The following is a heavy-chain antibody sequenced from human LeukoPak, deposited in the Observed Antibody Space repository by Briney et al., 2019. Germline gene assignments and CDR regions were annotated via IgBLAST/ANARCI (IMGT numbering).Heavy chain of an antibody. D-gene: IGHD3-10*01. Sequence: PGGSLRLSCAASGFTFSSYSMNWVRQAPGKGLEWVSYISSSSSTIYYADSVKGRFTISRDNAKNSLYLQMNSLRAEDTAVYYCARIIVSNGEAFDYWGQGTLVTVSS. V-gene: IGHV3-48*01. CDR1: GFTFSSYS. J-gene: IGHJ4*02. CDR3: ARIIVSNGEAFDY. CDR2: ISSSSSTI.